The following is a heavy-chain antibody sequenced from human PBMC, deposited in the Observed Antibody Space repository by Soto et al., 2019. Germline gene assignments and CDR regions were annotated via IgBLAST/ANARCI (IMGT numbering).Heavy chain of an antibody. D-gene: IGHD5-12*01. V-gene: IGHV4-39*01. J-gene: IGHJ4*02. CDR3: ARRIVATETFDY. CDR2: IYYSGST. Sequence: TETLSLTSTVSGGSISSSSDYWGRIRLHPGKGLEWIGSIYYSGSTYYNPSLKSRVTISVDTSKNQFSLKLSSVTAADTAVYYCARRIVATETFDYWGQGTLVTVS. CDR1: GGSISSSSDY.